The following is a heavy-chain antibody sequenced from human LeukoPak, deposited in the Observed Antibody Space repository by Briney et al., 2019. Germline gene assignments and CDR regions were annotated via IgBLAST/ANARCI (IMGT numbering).Heavy chain of an antibody. D-gene: IGHD3-22*01. Sequence: SVKVSCKASGGTFSSYAISWVRQAPGQGLEWMGGIIPIFGTANYAQKFQGRVTITTDESTSTAYMELSSLRSDDTAVYYCARALPYYYDSSGSKTPFDPWGQGTLVTVSS. CDR3: ARALPYYYDSSGSKTPFDP. J-gene: IGHJ5*02. V-gene: IGHV1-69*05. CDR1: GGTFSSYA. CDR2: IIPIFGTA.